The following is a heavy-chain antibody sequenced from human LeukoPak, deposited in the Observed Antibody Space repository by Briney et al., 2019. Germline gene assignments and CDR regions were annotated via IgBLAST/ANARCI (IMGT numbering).Heavy chain of an antibody. CDR2: ISYDGSNI. Sequence: PGGSLRLSCAASGFNFNTHVMPWVRQAPGKGLEWVAVISYDGSNIYYADSGKGRFTISRDNSTNTMFLQMSSLRAEDTAVYYCARDPIVGATYFDYWGQGTLVTVSS. V-gene: IGHV3-30-3*01. CDR3: ARDPIVGATYFDY. D-gene: IGHD1-26*01. CDR1: GFNFNTHV. J-gene: IGHJ4*02.